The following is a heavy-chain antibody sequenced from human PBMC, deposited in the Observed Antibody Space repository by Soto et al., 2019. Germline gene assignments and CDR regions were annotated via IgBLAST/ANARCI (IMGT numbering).Heavy chain of an antibody. D-gene: IGHD6-13*01. CDR2: ISCSGSNT. V-gene: IGHV3-23*01. CDR3: ARDYLPPRGGRSSSWYLYYYYGMDV. Sequence: GGSLSLSCAASGFTFSSYAMSWVRQAPGKGLEWVSTISCSGSNTYYADSVKGRFTISRDNSKNTLYLQMNSLRAEDTAVYYSARDYLPPRGGRSSSWYLYYYYGMDVWGQGTTVTVSS. J-gene: IGHJ6*02. CDR1: GFTFSSYA.